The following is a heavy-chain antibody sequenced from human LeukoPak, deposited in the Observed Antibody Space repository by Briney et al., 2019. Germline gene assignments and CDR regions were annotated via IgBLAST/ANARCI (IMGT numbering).Heavy chain of an antibody. Sequence: SETLSLTCTVSGGSISSSSYYWGWIRQPPGKGLEWIGYIYYSGSTNYNPSLKSRVTISVDTSKNQFSLKLSSVTAADTAVYYCARGDSGSYLFDYWGQGTLVTVSS. J-gene: IGHJ4*02. V-gene: IGHV4-61*05. CDR1: GGSISSSSYY. CDR2: IYYSGST. D-gene: IGHD3-10*01. CDR3: ARGDSGSYLFDY.